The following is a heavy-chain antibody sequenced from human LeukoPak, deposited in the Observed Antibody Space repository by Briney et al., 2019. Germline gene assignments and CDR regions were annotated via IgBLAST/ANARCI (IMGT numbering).Heavy chain of an antibody. Sequence: ASVKVSCKASGYTFTSYYMHWVRQAPGQGLEWMGIINPSGGSTSYAQKFQGRVTMTRDTSTSTVYMELSSLRSEDTAVYYCARGGVQLWLQSREGNRDYFDYWGQGTLVTVSS. CDR3: ARGGVQLWLQSREGNRDYFDY. J-gene: IGHJ4*02. CDR1: GYTFTSYY. D-gene: IGHD5-18*01. CDR2: INPSGGST. V-gene: IGHV1-46*01.